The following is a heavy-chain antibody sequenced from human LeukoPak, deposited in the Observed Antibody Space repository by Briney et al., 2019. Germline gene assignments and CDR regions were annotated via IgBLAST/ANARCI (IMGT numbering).Heavy chain of an antibody. CDR1: GGSFSGYY. J-gene: IGHJ6*03. D-gene: IGHD5-12*01. V-gene: IGHV4-34*01. Sequence: SETLSLTCAVYGGSFSGYYWSWIRQPPGKGLEWIGEINHSGSTNYNPSLKSRVTISVDTSKNQFSLKLSSVTAADTAVYYCARARVANNYYYYYYMDVWGKGTTVTVSS. CDR2: INHSGST. CDR3: ARARVANNYYYYYYMDV.